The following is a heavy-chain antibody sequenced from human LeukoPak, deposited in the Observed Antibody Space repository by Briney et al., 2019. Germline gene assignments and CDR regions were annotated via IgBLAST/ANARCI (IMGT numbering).Heavy chain of an antibody. D-gene: IGHD4-23*01. CDR2: IKRDGGET. Sequence: PGGSLRLSCAAPGFTFSSYCMSWVRQAPGKGLEWVSNIKRDGGETYYADSVKGRFTISRDNSKNTLYLQMNSLRAEDTAVYYFARNVVTRPGFDPWGQGTLVTVSS. CDR3: ARNVVTRPGFDP. V-gene: IGHV3-7*03. J-gene: IGHJ5*02. CDR1: GFTFSSYC.